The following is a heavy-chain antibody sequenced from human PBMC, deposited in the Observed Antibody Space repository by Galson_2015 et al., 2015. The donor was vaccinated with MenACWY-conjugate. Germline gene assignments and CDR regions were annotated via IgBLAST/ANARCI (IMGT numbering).Heavy chain of an antibody. D-gene: IGHD2-8*01. Sequence: SLRLSCAASGFTFSSYVMDWVRQAPGKGLEWVSGIDGSGDRTYYIDSVRGRFTVSRDNAENSLYLQMNSLRADDTAVYYCVADARFGGQGTLVTVSS. J-gene: IGHJ4*02. CDR2: IDGSGDRT. CDR3: VADARF. V-gene: IGHV3-23*01. CDR1: GFTFSSYV.